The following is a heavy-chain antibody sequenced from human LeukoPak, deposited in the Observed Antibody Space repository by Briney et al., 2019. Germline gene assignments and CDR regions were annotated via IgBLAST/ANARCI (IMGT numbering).Heavy chain of an antibody. D-gene: IGHD3-10*01. V-gene: IGHV4-34*01. J-gene: IGHJ4*02. CDR2: INHSGST. CDR3: ARGRVVGSGSYY. Sequence: SETLSPTCAVYSGSFSGYYWSWIRQTPGEGLEWIGEINHSGSTNYNPSLKSRVTVSVDTSKNQFSLKLSSVTAADTAVYYCARGRVVGSGSYYWGQGTLVTVSS. CDR1: SGSFSGYY.